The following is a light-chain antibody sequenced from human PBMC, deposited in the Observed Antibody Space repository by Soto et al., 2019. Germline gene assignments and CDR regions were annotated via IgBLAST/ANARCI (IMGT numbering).Light chain of an antibody. J-gene: IGKJ4*01. Sequence: EIVLTQSPATLSLSPGERATLSCRPSQSVTSYLAWYQQKPGQAPRLLIYDASTRATGIPARFAGSGSGTDFTLTISSLEPEDFAVYYCQQRSNWPLTFGGGTKVDIK. CDR1: QSVTSY. CDR2: DAS. CDR3: QQRSNWPLT. V-gene: IGKV3-11*01.